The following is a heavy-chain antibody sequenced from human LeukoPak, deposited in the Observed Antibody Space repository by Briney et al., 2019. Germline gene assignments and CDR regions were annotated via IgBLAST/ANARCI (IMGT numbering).Heavy chain of an antibody. CDR1: GASISSSSHY. J-gene: IGHJ4*02. CDR2: ISYSGST. Sequence: NPSETLSLTCTVSGASISSSSHYWGWIRQPPGKGLEWIGIISYSGSTYYNPSLKSRVTIFVDTSKNQFSLKLNSVTAADTAVYYCARLILGPTPPFDYWGQGILVTVSS. D-gene: IGHD1-26*01. CDR3: ARLILGPTPPFDY. V-gene: IGHV4-39*01.